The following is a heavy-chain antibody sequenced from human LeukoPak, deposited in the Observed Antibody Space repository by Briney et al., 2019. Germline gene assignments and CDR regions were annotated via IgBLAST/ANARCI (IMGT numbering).Heavy chain of an antibody. CDR1: GYTFTGYY. Sequence: VASVKVSCKASGYTFTGYYMHWVRQAPGQGLEWMGWINPNSGGTNYAQKFQGRVTMTRDTSISTAYMELSRLRSDDTAVYYCARDSDEWELVNGPWGQGTLVTVSS. CDR3: ARDSDEWELVNGP. J-gene: IGHJ5*02. V-gene: IGHV1-2*02. CDR2: INPNSGGT. D-gene: IGHD1-26*01.